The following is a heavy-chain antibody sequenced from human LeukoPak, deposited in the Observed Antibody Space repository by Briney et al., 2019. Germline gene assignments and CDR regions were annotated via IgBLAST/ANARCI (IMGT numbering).Heavy chain of an antibody. D-gene: IGHD3-10*01. CDR3: ARGQNYYGSGSQTFDI. J-gene: IGHJ3*02. Sequence: GGSLRLSCAASGFTVSRNYMSWVRQAPGKGLEWVSVIYSGGNTYYADSVKGRFTISRDNAKNSLYLQVSSLRAEDTAWYYCARGQNYYGSGSQTFDIWGQGTMVTVSS. CDR2: IYSGGNT. CDR1: GFTVSRNY. V-gene: IGHV3-53*01.